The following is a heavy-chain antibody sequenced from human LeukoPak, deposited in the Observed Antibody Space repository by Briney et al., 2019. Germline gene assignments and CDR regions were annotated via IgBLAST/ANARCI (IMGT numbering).Heavy chain of an antibody. J-gene: IGHJ4*02. CDR2: ISAYNGNT. D-gene: IGHD3-10*01. CDR3: ARVPGITMVRGVIID. Sequence: ASVKVSCKASGYTFTTYGINWVRQAPGQGLEWMGWISAYNGNTNYAQKLQGRVTMTTDTSTSTAYMELRSLRSDDTAVYYCARVPGITMVRGVIIDWGQGTLVTVSS. V-gene: IGHV1-18*01. CDR1: GYTFTTYG.